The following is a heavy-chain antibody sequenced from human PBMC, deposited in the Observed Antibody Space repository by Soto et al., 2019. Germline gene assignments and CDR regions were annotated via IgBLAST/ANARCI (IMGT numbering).Heavy chain of an antibody. CDR1: GYTFTSYA. Sequence: QVQLVQSGAEVKKPGASVKVSCKASGYTFTSYAMHWVRQAPGQRLEWMGWINAGNGNTKYSQKFQGRVTITRDTSASTAYMELSSLRSEDTAVYYCARVVGYQLLSTPLYYYYGMDVWGQGTTVTVSS. J-gene: IGHJ6*02. D-gene: IGHD2-2*01. V-gene: IGHV1-3*01. CDR2: INAGNGNT. CDR3: ARVVGYQLLSTPLYYYYGMDV.